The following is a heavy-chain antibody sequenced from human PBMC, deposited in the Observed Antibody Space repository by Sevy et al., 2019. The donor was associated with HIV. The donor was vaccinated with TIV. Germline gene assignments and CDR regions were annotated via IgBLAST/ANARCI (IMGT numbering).Heavy chain of an antibody. CDR2: ISGSGGST. J-gene: IGHJ4*02. CDR3: AKTEDTERDEFDY. D-gene: IGHD5-18*01. Sequence: GGSLRLSCAASEFTFSSYATSWVRQAPGKGLEWVSAISGSGGSTYYADSVKGRFTISRDNSKNTLYLQMNSLRAEDTAVYYCAKTEDTERDEFDYWGQGTLVTVSS. V-gene: IGHV3-23*01. CDR1: EFTFSSYA.